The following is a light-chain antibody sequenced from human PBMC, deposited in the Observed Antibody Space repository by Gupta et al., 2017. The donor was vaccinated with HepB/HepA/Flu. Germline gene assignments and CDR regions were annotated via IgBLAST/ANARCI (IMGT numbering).Light chain of an antibody. CDR1: SSDTGSDNY. J-gene: IGLJ3*02. V-gene: IGLV2-14*01. CDR2: DVS. CDR3: CADTTSSTWV. Sequence: SALTQPASVSESPGQSFTISCTGSSSDTGSDNYVYWYQQHPGKATILIVFDVSNRAAGLSDRFSVSKSGNTASLTISGRKEEAEADYYCCADTTSSTWVFGGGTKLTVL.